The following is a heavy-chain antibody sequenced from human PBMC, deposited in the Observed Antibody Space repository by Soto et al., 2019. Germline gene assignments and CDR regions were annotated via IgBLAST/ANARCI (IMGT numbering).Heavy chain of an antibody. V-gene: IGHV1-69*04. J-gene: IGHJ4*02. CDR3: ARDPGPANCSGGSCHDY. CDR2: IIPILGIA. D-gene: IGHD2-15*01. Sequence: GASVKVSCKASGGTFSSYTISWVRQAPGQGLEWMGRIIPILGIANYAQKFQGRVTITADKSTSTAYMELSSLRSEDTAVYYCARDPGPANCSGGSCHDYWGQGTLVTVSS. CDR1: GGTFSSYT.